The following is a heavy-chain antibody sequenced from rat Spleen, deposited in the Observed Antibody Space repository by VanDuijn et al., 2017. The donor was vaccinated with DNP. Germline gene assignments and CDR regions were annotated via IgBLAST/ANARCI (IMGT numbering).Heavy chain of an antibody. Sequence: QVQLTESGPGLVQPSQTLSLTCTVSGFSVTGYHVHWVRQPPGKGLEWMGVMWSDGDTSYNSALASRLSISRDTSKSQLFLKMNSLQTADTATYYCARDIGTTSFDYWGQGVMVTVSS. D-gene: IGHD1-5*01. J-gene: IGHJ2*01. CDR1: GFSVTGYH. CDR3: ARDIGTTSFDY. V-gene: IGHV2-32*01. CDR2: MWSDGDT.